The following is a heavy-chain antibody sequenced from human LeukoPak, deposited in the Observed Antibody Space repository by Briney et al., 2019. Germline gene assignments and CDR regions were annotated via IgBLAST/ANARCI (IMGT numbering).Heavy chain of an antibody. CDR3: ARRGYSGYDYFDY. V-gene: IGHV5-10-1*01. CDR2: INPSDSYT. J-gene: IGHJ4*02. CDR1: GYSFTSYW. D-gene: IGHD5-12*01. Sequence: GESLKISCKGSGYSFTSYWIGWVRQMPGKGLEWMGKINPSDSYTNYSPSFQGHVTISADKSISTAYLQWSSLKASDTAMYYCARRGYSGYDYFDYWGQGTLVTVSS.